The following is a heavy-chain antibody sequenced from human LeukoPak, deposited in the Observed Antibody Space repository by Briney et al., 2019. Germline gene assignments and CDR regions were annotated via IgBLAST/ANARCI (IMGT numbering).Heavy chain of an antibody. CDR3: VRVRTGTSCYDY. V-gene: IGHV4-30-4*01. J-gene: IGHJ4*02. D-gene: IGHD2-2*01. CDR2: ISYRGST. Sequence: SETLSLTCTVSGGSISSSDSHWSWIRQSPGKGLEWIGYISYRGSTSYNPSLRSRLTISIDTSQNQFSLKLTSVTAADMAVYYCVRVRTGTSCYDYWGQGTLVTVSP. CDR1: GGSISSSDSH.